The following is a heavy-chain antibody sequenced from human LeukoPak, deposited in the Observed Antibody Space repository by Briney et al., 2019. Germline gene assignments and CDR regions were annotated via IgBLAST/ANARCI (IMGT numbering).Heavy chain of an antibody. CDR2: IYYSGST. V-gene: IGHV4-59*01. Sequence: SETLSLTCTVSGGSISSYYWSWIRQPPGKGLELIGYIYYSGSTNYNPSLKSRVTISVDTSTNQFSLKLSSVPAADTAVYYCARVVAVAGSNWFDPWGQGTLVTVSS. J-gene: IGHJ5*02. CDR3: ARVVAVAGSNWFDP. D-gene: IGHD6-19*01. CDR1: GGSISSYY.